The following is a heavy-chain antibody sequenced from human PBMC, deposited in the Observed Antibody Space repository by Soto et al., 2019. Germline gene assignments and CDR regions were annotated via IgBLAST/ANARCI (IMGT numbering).Heavy chain of an antibody. D-gene: IGHD5-18*01. V-gene: IGHV3-7*01. CDR2: IKQDGSEK. J-gene: IGHJ4*02. CDR1: GFTFSSYW. CDR3: ASLDGYSYGYSDYYFDY. Sequence: PGGSLRLSCAASGFTFSSYWMSWVRQAPGKGLEWVANIKQDGSEKYYVDSVKGRFTISRDNAKNSLYLQMNSLRAEDTAVYYCASLDGYSYGYSDYYFDYWGQGTLVTVSS.